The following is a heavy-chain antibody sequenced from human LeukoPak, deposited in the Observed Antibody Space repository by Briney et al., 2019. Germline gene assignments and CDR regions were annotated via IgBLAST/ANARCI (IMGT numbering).Heavy chain of an antibody. V-gene: IGHV4-34*01. CDR2: INHSGST. CDR3: ARRLGIVATITNTDSSGYSGNYFDY. CDR1: GGSFSGYY. J-gene: IGHJ4*02. D-gene: IGHD3-22*01. Sequence: SETLSLTCAVYGGSFSGYYWSWIRQPPGKGLEWIGEINHSGSTNYNPSLKSRVTISVDTSKNQFSLKENSVTAADTAIYYCARRLGIVATITNTDSSGYSGNYFDYWGQGTLVTVSS.